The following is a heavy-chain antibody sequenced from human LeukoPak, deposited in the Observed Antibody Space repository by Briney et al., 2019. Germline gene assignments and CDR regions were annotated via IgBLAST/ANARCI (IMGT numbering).Heavy chain of an antibody. Sequence: PGGSLRLSCAASGFTFSSYSMNWVRQAPGKGLEWVSSISSSSYIYYADSVKGRFTISRDNAKNSLYLQMNSLRAEDTAVYYCARGEDSSGAFDIWGQGTMVTVSS. CDR1: GFTFSSYS. CDR3: ARGEDSSGAFDI. D-gene: IGHD6-6*01. J-gene: IGHJ3*02. V-gene: IGHV3-21*01. CDR2: ISSSSYI.